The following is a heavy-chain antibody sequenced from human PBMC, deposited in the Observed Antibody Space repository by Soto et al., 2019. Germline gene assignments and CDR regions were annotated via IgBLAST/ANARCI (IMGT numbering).Heavy chain of an antibody. D-gene: IGHD3-10*01. CDR2: IYYSGST. Sequence: SETLSLTCTVSGGSISSGDYYWSWIRQPPGKGLEWIGYIYYSGSTYYNPSLKSRVTISVDTSKNQFSLKLSSVTAADTAVYYCANKRITMVRGVITNWFDPWGQGTLVTVSS. J-gene: IGHJ5*02. CDR1: GGSISSGDYY. V-gene: IGHV4-30-4*01. CDR3: ANKRITMVRGVITNWFDP.